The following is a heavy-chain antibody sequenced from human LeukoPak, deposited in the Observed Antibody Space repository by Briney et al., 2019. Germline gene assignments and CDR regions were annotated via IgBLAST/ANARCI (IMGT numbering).Heavy chain of an antibody. CDR3: AKGGGRYCSGGSCYGDYYYGMDV. Sequence: PGGSLRLSCAASGFTFSDYYMSWIRQAPGKGLEWVSYISSSGSTIYYADSVKGRFTISRDNAKNSLYLQMNSLRAEDTAVYYCAKGGGRYCSGGSCYGDYYYGMDVWGQGTTVTVSS. V-gene: IGHV3-11*01. CDR1: GFTFSDYY. D-gene: IGHD2-15*01. J-gene: IGHJ6*02. CDR2: ISSSGSTI.